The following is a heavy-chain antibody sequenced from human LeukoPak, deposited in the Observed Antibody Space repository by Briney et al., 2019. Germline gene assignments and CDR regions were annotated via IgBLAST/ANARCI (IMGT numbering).Heavy chain of an antibody. Sequence: KPSETLSLTCTVSGGSISSSSYYWGWIRQPPGKGLEWIGSIYYSGSTYYNPSLKSRVTISVDTSKNQFSLKLSSVTAADTAVYYCASTPYDYVWGSYRYKNVNWGQGTLVTVSS. CDR1: GGSISSSSYY. CDR2: IYYSGST. D-gene: IGHD3-16*02. J-gene: IGHJ4*02. CDR3: ASTPYDYVWGSYRYKNVN. V-gene: IGHV4-39*07.